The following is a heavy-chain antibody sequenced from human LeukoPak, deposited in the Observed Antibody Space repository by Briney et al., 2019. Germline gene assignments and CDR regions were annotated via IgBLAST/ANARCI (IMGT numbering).Heavy chain of an antibody. CDR1: GFTFAEYT. Sequence: GGSLRLSCAASGFTFAEYTMHWVRQAPGKGLEWVSLISWNGARIHYGDSVKGRFTISRDNSKNSLYLQMNSLRTENTALYYCVKDLVAASENVRGWYPMDYWGQGTLVTVSS. CDR3: VKDLVAASENVRGWYPMDY. CDR2: ISWNGARI. D-gene: IGHD6-19*01. V-gene: IGHV3-43*01. J-gene: IGHJ4*02.